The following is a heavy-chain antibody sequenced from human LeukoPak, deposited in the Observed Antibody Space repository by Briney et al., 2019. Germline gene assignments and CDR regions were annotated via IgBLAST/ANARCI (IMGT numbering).Heavy chain of an antibody. CDR3: ARGAAKVRGVIRPFDY. J-gene: IGHJ4*02. CDR2: ISSSGSTI. Sequence: PGGSLRLSCAAPGFTFSDYYMSWIRQAPGKGLEWVSYISSSGSTIYYADSVKGRFTISRDNAKNSLYLQMNSLRAEDTAVYYCARGAAKVRGVIRPFDYWGQGTLVTVSS. CDR1: GFTFSDYY. D-gene: IGHD3-10*01. V-gene: IGHV3-11*01.